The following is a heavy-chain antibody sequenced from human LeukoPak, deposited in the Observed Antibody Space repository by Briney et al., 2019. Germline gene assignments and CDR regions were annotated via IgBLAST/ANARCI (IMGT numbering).Heavy chain of an antibody. CDR3: ARARASSSGWFDY. V-gene: IGHV4-34*01. D-gene: IGHD6-19*01. CDR1: GGPFSGYY. Sequence: SETLSLTCAVYGGPFSGYYWSWIRQPPGKGLEWIGEINHSGSTNYNPSLKSRFTISVDTSKNQFSLKLSSVTAADTAVYYCARARASSSGWFDYWGQGTLVTVSS. J-gene: IGHJ4*02. CDR2: INHSGST.